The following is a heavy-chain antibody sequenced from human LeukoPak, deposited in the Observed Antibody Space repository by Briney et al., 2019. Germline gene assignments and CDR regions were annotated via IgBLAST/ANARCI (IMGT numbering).Heavy chain of an antibody. D-gene: IGHD3-10*01. CDR2: MNPNSGNP. CDR3: AKGPASGDS. Sequence: GASVKLSCKASGYIFSDFDINWMRQASGQGLEWVAWMNPNSGNPAYAQEFQGRATVSGNISTSTAYLELRSLKSEDTAVYYCAKGPASGDSWGQGTLVTVSS. J-gene: IGHJ5*01. CDR1: GYIFSDFD. V-gene: IGHV1-8*03.